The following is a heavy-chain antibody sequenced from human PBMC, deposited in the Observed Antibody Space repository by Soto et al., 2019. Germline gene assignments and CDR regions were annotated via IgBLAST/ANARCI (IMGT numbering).Heavy chain of an antibody. CDR1: GGSVSSTTYS. J-gene: IGHJ4*02. CDR3: ARGLSRGLGSGYSIDN. D-gene: IGHD3-22*01. CDR2: ISQSGST. V-gene: IGHV4-30-2*01. Sequence: SETLSLTCAVSGGSVSSTTYSWTWTRQPPGKGLEWIGYISQSGSTYYNPSLKSRVTISVDRSKNQFSLKLTSVTAADTAVYYCARGLSRGLGSGYSIDNWGRGTLVTVSS.